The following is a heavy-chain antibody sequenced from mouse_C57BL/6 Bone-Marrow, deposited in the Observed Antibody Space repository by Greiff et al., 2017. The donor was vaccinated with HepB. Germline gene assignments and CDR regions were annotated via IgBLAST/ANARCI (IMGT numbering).Heavy chain of an antibody. CDR2: ISSGGSYT. CDR3: AIWGFAY. CDR1: GFTFSSYG. Sequence: EVQLVESGGDLVKPGGSLKLSCAASGFTFSSYGMSWVRQTPDKRLEWVATISSGGSYTYYPDSVKGRFTISRDNAKNTLYLQMSSLKSEDTAMYYCAIWGFAYWGQGTRVTVSA. J-gene: IGHJ3*01. V-gene: IGHV5-6*01. D-gene: IGHD4-1*01.